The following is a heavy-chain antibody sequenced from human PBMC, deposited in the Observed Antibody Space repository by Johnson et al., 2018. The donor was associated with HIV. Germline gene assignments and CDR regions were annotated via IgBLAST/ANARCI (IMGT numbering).Heavy chain of an antibody. V-gene: IGHV3-43*01. Sequence: VQLVESGGGVVRPGGSLRLSCAASGFTFDDYTMHWVRQAPGKGLEWVSLISWDGGSTYYADSVKGRFTISRDNSKNSLYLQMNSLRTEDTAVYYCAKDYAVRMRANAFDIWGQGTMVTVSS. CDR1: GFTFDDYT. J-gene: IGHJ3*02. D-gene: IGHD6-19*01. CDR3: AKDYAVRMRANAFDI. CDR2: ISWDGGST.